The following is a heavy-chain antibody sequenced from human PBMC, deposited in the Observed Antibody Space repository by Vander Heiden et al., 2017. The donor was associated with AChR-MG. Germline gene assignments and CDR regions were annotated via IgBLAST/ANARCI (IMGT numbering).Heavy chain of an antibody. V-gene: IGHV4-59*01. CDR2: IYYSGST. D-gene: IGHD3-10*01. CDR3: ARDLYGSGSYYNGALYNWFDP. J-gene: IGHJ5*02. CDR1: GGSISSYY. Sequence: QVQLQESGPGLVKPSETLSLTCTVSGGSISSYYWRWIRQPPGKGLEWIGYIYYSGSTNYNPSLKSRVTISVDTSKNQFSLKLSSVTAADTAVYYCARDLYGSGSYYNGALYNWFDPWGQGTLVTVSS.